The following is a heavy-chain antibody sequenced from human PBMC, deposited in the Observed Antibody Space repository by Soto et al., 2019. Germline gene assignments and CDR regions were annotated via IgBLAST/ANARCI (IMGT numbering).Heavy chain of an antibody. CDR3: ARDPPATRHGMDV. Sequence: HPGGSLRLSCAASGFTVSSNYMSWVRQARGKGLGWVSVIYSGGSTYYADSVRGRFTISRDNSKNTLYLQMKSLRAEDTAVYYCARDPPATRHGMDVWGQGTTVTVSS. CDR1: GFTVSSNY. CDR2: IYSGGST. J-gene: IGHJ6*02. V-gene: IGHV3-53*01.